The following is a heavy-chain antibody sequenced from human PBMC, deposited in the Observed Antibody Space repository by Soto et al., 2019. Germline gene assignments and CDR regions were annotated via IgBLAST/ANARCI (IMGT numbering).Heavy chain of an antibody. CDR3: AKGSIQYSASIDY. J-gene: IGHJ4*02. D-gene: IGHD5-12*01. V-gene: IGHV3-23*01. CDR1: GFSFSSYA. CDR2: MSASGGTS. Sequence: EVELLESGGGLIHPGESLRLSCAASGFSFSSYAMIWVRQAPGKGLEWVSGMSASGGTSYFPDSVKGRFSMSRDNSKNMFYLEMNSLRAEDTAIYFCAKGSIQYSASIDYWGQGTLVSVSS.